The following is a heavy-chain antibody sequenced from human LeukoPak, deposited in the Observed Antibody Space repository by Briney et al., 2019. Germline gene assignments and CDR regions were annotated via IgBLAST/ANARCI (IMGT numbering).Heavy chain of an antibody. V-gene: IGHV1-3*01. Sequence: GASVKVSCKASGYTFTNYAIHWVRQAPGQRLEWMGWINSGNGNTKYSQEFQGRVAITRDTSASTAYMELSSLGSDDTAVYYCAREWLSSGDSHYSHWGQGTLVTVSS. J-gene: IGHJ4*02. D-gene: IGHD2-15*01. CDR2: INSGNGNT. CDR1: GYTFTNYA. CDR3: AREWLSSGDSHYSH.